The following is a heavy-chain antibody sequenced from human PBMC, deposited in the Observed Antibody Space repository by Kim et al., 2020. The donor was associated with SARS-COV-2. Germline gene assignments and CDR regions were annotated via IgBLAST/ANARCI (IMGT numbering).Heavy chain of an antibody. J-gene: IGHJ4*02. CDR1: GYSFTNNA. D-gene: IGHD6-13*01. CDR2: IYTDNGNT. CDR3: ARGSSKGNDY. V-gene: IGHV1-3*04. Sequence: ASVKVSCKTSGYSFTNNAIHWVRQAPGQGLEWMGWIYTDNGNTRYSQKFQGRVTIIRDTSAGTAYMELSSLNSEDTAVYYCARGSSKGNDYWGQGTLVTVSS.